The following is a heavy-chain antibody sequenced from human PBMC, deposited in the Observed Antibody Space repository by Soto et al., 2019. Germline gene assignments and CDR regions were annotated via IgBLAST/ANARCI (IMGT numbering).Heavy chain of an antibody. D-gene: IGHD3-10*01. CDR3: AKGRGGSGSLTPRVDF. Sequence: EVQLLESGGGLVQPGGSLRLSCAASGFTFNNYAMTWVRQAPGKGLEWVSAISGGGDTTSYADSVKGRFTVSRVGSKNTLYLQMSGLRAVDTALYYCAKGRGGSGSLTPRVDFWVQGTLVTVSS. V-gene: IGHV3-23*01. CDR2: ISGGGDTT. J-gene: IGHJ4*02. CDR1: GFTFNNYA.